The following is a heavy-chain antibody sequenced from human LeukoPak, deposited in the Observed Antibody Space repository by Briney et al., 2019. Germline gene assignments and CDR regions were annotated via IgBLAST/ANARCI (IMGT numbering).Heavy chain of an antibody. CDR2: IYPGDSGT. D-gene: IGHD6-13*01. Sequence: RGASLEISCKGSGYSFTSYWIAWGRPLPGKGLEWMGIIYPGDSGTRYSPSFQGQVTISADKSISTAYLQWSSLKASDTAMYYCARRVGSSSWFFDYWGQGTLVTVSS. CDR1: GYSFTSYW. CDR3: ARRVGSSSWFFDY. J-gene: IGHJ4*02. V-gene: IGHV5-51*01.